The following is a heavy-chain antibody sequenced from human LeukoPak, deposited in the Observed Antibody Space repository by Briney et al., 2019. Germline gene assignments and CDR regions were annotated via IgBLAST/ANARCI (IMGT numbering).Heavy chain of an antibody. J-gene: IGHJ4*02. Sequence: SSETLSLTCTVSGGSINSYLWTWVRQPAGKGLEWIGRISSSGSTNYNPSLKSRATMSVDTSKNQFSLKLSSVTAADTAVYYCAREGRSSTPGYWGQGTLVTVSS. V-gene: IGHV4-4*07. CDR1: GGSINSYL. CDR3: AREGRSSTPGY. D-gene: IGHD2-15*01. CDR2: ISSSGST.